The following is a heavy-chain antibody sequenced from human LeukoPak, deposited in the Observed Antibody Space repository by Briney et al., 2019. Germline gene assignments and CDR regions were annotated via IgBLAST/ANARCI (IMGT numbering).Heavy chain of an antibody. J-gene: IGHJ4*02. CDR3: ARGDGY. Sequence: SETLSLTCTVSGVSITTYSGTWIRQSAGKGLEWIGVISHSGPTNYNPSLKSRLTMSVDSSKNQYSLMLISVAAADTATYYCARGDGYWGQGILVTVSS. CDR1: GVSITTYS. D-gene: IGHD5-24*01. CDR2: ISHSGPT. V-gene: IGHV4-4*09.